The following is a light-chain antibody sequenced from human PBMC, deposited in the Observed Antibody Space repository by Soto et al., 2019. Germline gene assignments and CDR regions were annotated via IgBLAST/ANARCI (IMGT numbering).Light chain of an antibody. CDR2: KAS. CDR1: QNIRSW. CDR3: QPYDSSSS. V-gene: IGKV1-5*03. Sequence: DIQMTQSPSTMSAFVGDRVTITCRASQNIRSWLAWYPKKPGKSPRLLIYKASSLESGVPSRFSGSGSGTEFTLPLSSLQPDDSATYYCQPYDSSSSFGGVTKLDIK. J-gene: IGKJ4*02.